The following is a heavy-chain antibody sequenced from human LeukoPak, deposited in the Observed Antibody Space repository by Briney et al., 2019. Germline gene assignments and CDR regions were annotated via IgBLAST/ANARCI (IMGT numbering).Heavy chain of an antibody. CDR2: IIPIFGTA. D-gene: IGHD6-19*01. J-gene: IGHJ5*02. CDR3: ATTLAVAGKNWFDP. Sequence: GSSVKVSCKASGGTFSSYVINWVRQAPGQGLEWMGGIIPIFGTANYAQKFQGRVTITADKSTSTAYMELSSLRSEDTAVYYCATTLAVAGKNWFDPWGQGTLVTVSS. V-gene: IGHV1-69*06. CDR1: GGTFSSYV.